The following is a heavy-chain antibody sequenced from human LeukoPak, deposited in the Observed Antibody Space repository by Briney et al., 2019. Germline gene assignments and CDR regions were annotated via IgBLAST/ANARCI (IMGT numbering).Heavy chain of an antibody. CDR3: ARGQPGVAAAGNLDY. CDR2: ISGSGGST. V-gene: IGHV3-23*01. J-gene: IGHJ4*02. D-gene: IGHD6-13*01. CDR1: GFTFSSYA. Sequence: GGSLRLSCAASGFTFSSYAMSWVRQAPGKGLEWVSAISGSGGSTYYADSVKGRFTISRDTSKNTLFLQMNSLRAEDTAVYYCARGQPGVAAAGNLDYWGQGTLVTVSS.